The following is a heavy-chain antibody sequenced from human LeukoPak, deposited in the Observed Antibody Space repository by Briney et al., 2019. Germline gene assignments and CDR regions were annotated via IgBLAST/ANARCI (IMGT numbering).Heavy chain of an antibody. CDR3: VRRFDY. V-gene: IGHV3-48*03. J-gene: IGHJ4*02. CDR1: GFTFSSHE. Sequence: GSLRLSCAASGFTFSSHEMNWVRQAPGKGLEWVSYISDSGKTIYYADSVKGRFTISRDNARNSLYLQMNSLRAEDTAVYYCVRRFDYWGQGNLVTVSS. CDR2: ISDSGKTI.